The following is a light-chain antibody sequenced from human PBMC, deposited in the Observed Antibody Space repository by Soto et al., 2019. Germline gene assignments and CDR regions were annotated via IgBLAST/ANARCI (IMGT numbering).Light chain of an antibody. Sequence: EIVMTQSPATLSVSPGERVTLSCRASQSLNSNVVWYQQTPGQPPRLLIHGPSTRATGVPARFSGSGSGTEFTLTISSLQSEESALYYCQQYNNWPWTFGQGTKVEI. CDR3: QQYNNWPWT. V-gene: IGKV3-15*01. CDR1: QSLNSN. CDR2: GPS. J-gene: IGKJ1*01.